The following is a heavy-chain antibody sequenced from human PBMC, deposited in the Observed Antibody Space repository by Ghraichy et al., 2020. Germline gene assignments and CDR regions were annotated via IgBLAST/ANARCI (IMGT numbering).Heavy chain of an antibody. CDR2: IHYNGHT. Sequence: SETLSLTYTVSGDPITSYYWSWIRQPPGKGLEWIGYIHYNGHTDYNPSLKSRVAISLDTSKNQFSLRLSSVTAADTAVYYCARKPMLPGNGFHAFDIWDQGTMVTVSS. CDR1: GDPITSYY. J-gene: IGHJ3*02. V-gene: IGHV4-59*01. D-gene: IGHD3-16*01. CDR3: ARKPMLPGNGFHAFDI.